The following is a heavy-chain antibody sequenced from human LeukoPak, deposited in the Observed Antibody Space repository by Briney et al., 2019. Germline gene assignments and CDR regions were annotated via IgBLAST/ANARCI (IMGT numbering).Heavy chain of an antibody. CDR1: GYTFTTYD. D-gene: IGHD6-13*01. J-gene: IGHJ4*02. Sequence: ASVKVSCKASGYTFTTYDINWVRQATGQGLEWMGWMNPNSGNTGYAQKFQGRVTITRNTSISTAYMELSSLRSEDTAVYYCARGRRIAAAGEYFDYWGQGTLVTVSS. V-gene: IGHV1-8*03. CDR3: ARGRRIAAAGEYFDY. CDR2: MNPNSGNT.